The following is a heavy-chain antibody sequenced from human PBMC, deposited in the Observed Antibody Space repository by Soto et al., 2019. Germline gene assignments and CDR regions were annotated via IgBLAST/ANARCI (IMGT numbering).Heavy chain of an antibody. CDR1: GYSFTSYW. Sequence: GESLKISCKGSGYSFTSYWIGWVRQMPGKGLEWMGIIYPGDSDTRYSPSFQGQVTISADKSISTAYLQWSSLKASDTAMYYCARQLELAAGTPYYYGMDVWGQGTTVTVS. CDR2: IYPGDSDT. CDR3: ARQLELAAGTPYYYGMDV. J-gene: IGHJ6*02. D-gene: IGHD6-13*01. V-gene: IGHV5-51*01.